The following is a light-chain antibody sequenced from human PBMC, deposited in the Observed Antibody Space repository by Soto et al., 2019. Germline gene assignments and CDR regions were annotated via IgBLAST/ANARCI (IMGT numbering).Light chain of an antibody. J-gene: IGLJ1*01. V-gene: IGLV2-11*01. CDR1: SSDVGGYNY. CDR3: CSYAGSIYV. CDR2: DVT. Sequence: QSVLTQPRSVSGSPGQSVTISCTGTSSDVGGYNYVSWYQQHPGKAPKLMIYDVTKRPSGVPDRFSGSKSGNTASLTISGLQAEDEAHYYCCSYAGSIYVFGTGTKVTVL.